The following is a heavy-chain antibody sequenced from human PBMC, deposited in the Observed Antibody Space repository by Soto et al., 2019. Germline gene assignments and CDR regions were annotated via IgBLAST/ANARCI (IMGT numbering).Heavy chain of an antibody. CDR1: GFTFSGSA. CDR2: IGSKANSYAT. J-gene: IGHJ4*02. V-gene: IGHV3-73*02. D-gene: IGHD6-19*01. Sequence: EVQLVESGGGLVQPGGSLKLSCAASGFTFSGSAMHWVRQASGKGLEWVGRIGSKANSYATAYAASVKGRFTISRDDSKNTAYLQMNSLKTEDTAVYYCTRHDGSGCPHFDYWGQGTLVTVSS. CDR3: TRHDGSGCPHFDY.